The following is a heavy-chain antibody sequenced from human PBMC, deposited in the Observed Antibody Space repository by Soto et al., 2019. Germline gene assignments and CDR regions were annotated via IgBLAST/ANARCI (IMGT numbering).Heavy chain of an antibody. CDR3: ARATGYTSSFFYGMDF. V-gene: IGHV1-2*02. Sequence: ASVKVSCKASGYTFTGYYMHWVRQAPGQGLEWMGWINPNSGGTDYAQKFQGRVTMARDKSTTTASMEVSSLTSEDTAVYYCARATGYTSSFFYGMDFWRQGTTVTVSS. D-gene: IGHD6-19*01. J-gene: IGHJ6*02. CDR2: INPNSGGT. CDR1: GYTFTGYY.